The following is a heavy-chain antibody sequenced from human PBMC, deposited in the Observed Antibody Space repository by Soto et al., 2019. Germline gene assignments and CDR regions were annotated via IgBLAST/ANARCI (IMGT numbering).Heavy chain of an antibody. Sequence: QVQLQASGPGLVKPSETLSLTCTVSGGSVSSGSYYWSWIRQPPGKGLEWIGYIYYSGSTNYNPSLKSRVTISVDTSKNQFSLKLSSVTAADAAVYYCARGIAAAGPLDYWGQGTLVTVSS. D-gene: IGHD6-13*01. J-gene: IGHJ4*02. V-gene: IGHV4-61*01. CDR2: IYYSGST. CDR3: ARGIAAAGPLDY. CDR1: GGSVSSGSYY.